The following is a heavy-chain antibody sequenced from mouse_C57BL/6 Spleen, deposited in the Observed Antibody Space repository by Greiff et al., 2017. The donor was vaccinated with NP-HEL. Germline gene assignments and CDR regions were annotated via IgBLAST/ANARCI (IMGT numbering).Heavy chain of an antibody. Sequence: EVKLVESGGGLVKPGGSLKLSCAASGFTFSDYGMHWVRQAPEKGLEWVAYISSGSSTIYYADTVKGRFTISRDNAKNTLFLQMTILRSEDTAMYYGARRGTTVVEDAMDYWGQGTSVTVSS. D-gene: IGHD1-1*01. V-gene: IGHV5-17*01. CDR1: GFTFSDYG. CDR3: ARRGTTVVEDAMDY. CDR2: ISSGSSTI. J-gene: IGHJ4*01.